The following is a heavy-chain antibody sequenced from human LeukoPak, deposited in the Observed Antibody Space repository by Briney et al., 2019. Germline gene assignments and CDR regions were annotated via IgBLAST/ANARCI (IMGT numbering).Heavy chain of an antibody. CDR1: GYTFTSYA. Sequence: ASVKVSCKASGYTFTSYAMHWVRQAPGQRLDWMGWINGGSGNTKYSPEFQGRVTITRDTSASTAYMELSSLRSEDTAVYYCANPRYDSSGYYYVDWGQGTLVTVSS. D-gene: IGHD3-22*01. CDR3: ANPRYDSSGYYYVD. J-gene: IGHJ4*02. V-gene: IGHV1-3*01. CDR2: INGGSGNT.